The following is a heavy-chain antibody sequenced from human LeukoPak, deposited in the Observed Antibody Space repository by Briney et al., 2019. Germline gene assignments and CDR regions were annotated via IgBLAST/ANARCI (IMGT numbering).Heavy chain of an antibody. CDR1: GFTFSSYG. CDR2: ISYDGSNK. V-gene: IGHV3-30*18. D-gene: IGHD3-9*01. J-gene: IGHJ4*02. Sequence: GGSLRLSCAASGFTFSSYGMLWVRQAPGKGLEWVSVISYDGSNKYYADSVKGRFTISRDNSKNTLYLQMNSLRAEDTAVYYCAKDLYDILTGYCFDYWGQGTLVTVSS. CDR3: AKDLYDILTGYCFDY.